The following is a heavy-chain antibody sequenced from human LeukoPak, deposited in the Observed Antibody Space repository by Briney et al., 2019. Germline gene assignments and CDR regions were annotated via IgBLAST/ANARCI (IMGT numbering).Heavy chain of an antibody. CDR1: GFTFSIYA. Sequence: GGSLRLSCTASGFTFSIYAMQWVRQAPGKGLEWVALTLFDGKIQYYADSVKGRFTISRDNSKNTLYLQMNGLRPEDTAMYYCARAAHFYSNAFDIWGQGTMVTVSS. CDR3: ARAAHFYSNAFDI. J-gene: IGHJ3*02. D-gene: IGHD6-13*01. CDR2: TLFDGKIQ. V-gene: IGHV3-30*04.